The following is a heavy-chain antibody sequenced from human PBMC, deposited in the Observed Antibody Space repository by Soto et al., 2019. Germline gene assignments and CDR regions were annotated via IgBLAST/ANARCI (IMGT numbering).Heavy chain of an antibody. CDR3: CVVKRRDQYSTSGYWFDP. CDR1: GFTFSHAW. J-gene: IGHJ5*02. CDR2: IKSKADGETK. D-gene: IGHD2-15*01. Sequence: GGSLRLSCAASGFTFSHAWMSWVRQAPGKGLEWVGRIKSKADGETKDYGAPVRGRFTISRDDSRDTLYLQMNSLRIEDTAVYYCCVVKRRDQYSTSGYWFDPWGPGTLVTVSS. V-gene: IGHV3-15*01.